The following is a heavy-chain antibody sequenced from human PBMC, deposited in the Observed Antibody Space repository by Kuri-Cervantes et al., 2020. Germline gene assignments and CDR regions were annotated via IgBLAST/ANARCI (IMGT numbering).Heavy chain of an antibody. D-gene: IGHD4-17*01. CDR2: ISYDGSNK. CDR1: GFTFSSYG. V-gene: IGHV3-30*18. J-gene: IGHJ3*02. Sequence: GESLKISCAASGFTFSSYGMHWVRQAPGKGLEWVAVISYDGSNKYYADSVKGRFTISRDNSKNTLYLQMNSLRAEDTAVYYCAKRNRGFYGDYRLAFDIWGQGTMVTVSS. CDR3: AKRNRGFYGDYRLAFDI.